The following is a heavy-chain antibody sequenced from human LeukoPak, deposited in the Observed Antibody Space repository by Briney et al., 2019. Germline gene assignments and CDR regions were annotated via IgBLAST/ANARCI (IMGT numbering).Heavy chain of an antibody. CDR2: TFTTGST. Sequence: SQTLSLTCSVSGGSISSASYYWSWIRQPAGKGLEWIGRTFTTGSTKYNPSLKSRVTTSLDTSKNQFSLRLSSVTAADTAVYYCARSQEGYFDSWSGYHYYYYMDVWGKGTTVTVSS. D-gene: IGHD3-3*01. CDR3: ARSQEGYFDSWSGYHYYYYMDV. CDR1: GGSISSASYY. V-gene: IGHV4-61*02. J-gene: IGHJ6*03.